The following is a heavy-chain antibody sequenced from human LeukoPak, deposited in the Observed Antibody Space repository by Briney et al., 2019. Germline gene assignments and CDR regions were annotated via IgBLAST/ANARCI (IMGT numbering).Heavy chain of an antibody. CDR3: ARHNTHYYGSGSHFDY. V-gene: IGHV5-51*01. Sequence: GESLKISCKGSGYSFTSYWIGWVRQMPGKGLEWMGIIYPGDSDTRYSPSFQGQVTISADKSISTAYLQWSSLKASDTAMYYCARHNTHYYGSGSHFDYWGQGTLVTVSS. CDR2: IYPGDSDT. CDR1: GYSFTSYW. J-gene: IGHJ4*02. D-gene: IGHD3-10*01.